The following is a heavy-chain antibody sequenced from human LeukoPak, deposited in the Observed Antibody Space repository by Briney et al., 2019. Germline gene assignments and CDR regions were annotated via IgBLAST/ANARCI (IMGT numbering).Heavy chain of an antibody. J-gene: IGHJ4*02. Sequence: SETLSLTCTVSGGSISSSSYYWGWIRQPPGKGLEWIGSIYYSGSTYYNPSLKSRVTISVDTSKNQFSLKLSSVTAADTAVYYCARHRGYCSSTSCYGPYYFGYWGQGTLVTVSS. CDR2: IYYSGST. CDR3: ARHRGYCSSTSCYGPYYFGY. CDR1: GGSISSSSYY. D-gene: IGHD2-2*01. V-gene: IGHV4-39*01.